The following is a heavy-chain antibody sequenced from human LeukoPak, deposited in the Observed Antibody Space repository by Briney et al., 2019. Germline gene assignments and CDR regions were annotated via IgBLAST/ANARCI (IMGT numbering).Heavy chain of an antibody. J-gene: IGHJ6*03. Sequence: GGSLRLSCAASGFTFNDYAMHWVRQASGKGLEWVSGISWNSGSIGYADSVKGRFTISRDNAKNSLYLQMNSLRPEDTALYYCAKSPNSFDFYYYMDVWGEGTTVTVSS. D-gene: IGHD2/OR15-2a*01. V-gene: IGHV3-9*01. CDR2: ISWNSGSI. CDR3: AKSPNSFDFYYYMDV. CDR1: GFTFNDYA.